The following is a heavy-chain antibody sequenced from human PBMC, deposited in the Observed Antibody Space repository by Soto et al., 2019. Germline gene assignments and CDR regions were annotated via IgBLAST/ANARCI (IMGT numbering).Heavy chain of an antibody. Sequence: QLQLQESGPGQVKPSETLTLTCTVSGDSVTISDYYWGWIRQPPGKGLEWIGSIHYSGSTYYNPSLKSRVTISGDTYKKQFSLKLTSVTAADAAVYYCAAHDSGGYYAEYWGQGTLVTVSA. CDR1: GDSVTISDYY. D-gene: IGHD3-22*01. V-gene: IGHV4-39*01. CDR2: IHYSGST. J-gene: IGHJ4*02. CDR3: AAHDSGGYYAEY.